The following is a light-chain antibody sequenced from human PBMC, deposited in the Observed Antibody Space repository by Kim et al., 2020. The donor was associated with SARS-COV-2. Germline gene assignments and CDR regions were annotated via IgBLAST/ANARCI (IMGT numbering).Light chain of an antibody. Sequence: SYELTQPLSVSVALGQTARIDCGGNNIGSKNVHWYQQKPGQAPLLVIYRDSDRPSGIPERFSGSNSGNTATLIISRAQVGVEADYYCQVWDSTTVVFGGGTQLTVL. J-gene: IGLJ2*01. CDR3: QVWDSTTVV. CDR2: RDS. CDR1: NIGSKN. V-gene: IGLV3-9*01.